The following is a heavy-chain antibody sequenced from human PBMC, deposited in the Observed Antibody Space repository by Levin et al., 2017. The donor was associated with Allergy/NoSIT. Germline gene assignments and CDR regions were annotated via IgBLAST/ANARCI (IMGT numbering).Heavy chain of an antibody. CDR2: IYTSGST. J-gene: IGHJ6*02. Sequence: PSETLSLTCTVSGGSISSYYWSWIRQPAGKGLEWIGRIYTSGSTNYNPSLKSRVTMSVDTSKNQFSLKLSSVTAADTAVYYCARVSGGSPFSYYGMDVWGQGTTVTVSS. CDR3: ARVSGGSPFSYYGMDV. CDR1: GGSISSYY. V-gene: IGHV4-4*07. D-gene: IGHD3-10*02.